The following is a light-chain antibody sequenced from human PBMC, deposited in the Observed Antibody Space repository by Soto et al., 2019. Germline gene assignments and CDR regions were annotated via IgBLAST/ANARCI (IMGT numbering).Light chain of an antibody. V-gene: IGLV2-14*03. J-gene: IGLJ1*01. Sequence: QSALTQPASVSGSPGQSITISCTGTSSDIGGYNYVAWYQQHLGKAPKLIIYNVAVRPSGVSNRFSGSKSGNTASLAISGLQPEDEGHYYCSSYTGASALYVFGTGTKLTVL. CDR2: NVA. CDR1: SSDIGGYNY. CDR3: SSYTGASALYV.